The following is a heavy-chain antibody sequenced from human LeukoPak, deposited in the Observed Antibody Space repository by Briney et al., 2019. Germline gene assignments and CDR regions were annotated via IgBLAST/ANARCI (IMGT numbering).Heavy chain of an antibody. CDR1: GFTFSNYW. J-gene: IGHJ6*02. D-gene: IGHD2-2*01. CDR3: VRDYQFIQEV. Sequence: GGSLRLSCVASGFTFSNYWMLWVRQAPGKGLMWVSLISTDGKSTRYAESVKGRFTISRNNAKNALYLQMDILRVEDTALYFCVRDYQFIQEVWGQGTTVTVSS. V-gene: IGHV3-74*01. CDR2: ISTDGKST.